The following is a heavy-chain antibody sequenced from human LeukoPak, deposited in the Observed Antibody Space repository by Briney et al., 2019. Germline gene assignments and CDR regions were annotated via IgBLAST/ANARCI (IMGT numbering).Heavy chain of an antibody. CDR1: GFTISRSS. CDR2: ISRSGGNT. Sequence: GGSLRLSCAASGFTISRSSMHWVRQAPGKGLEFVSAISRSGGNTYYANSVKGRFTISRDTSKDTLYLQVGSLRVEDMAVYYCARVGDRSGNGYSHWGQGTLVTVSS. CDR3: ARVGDRSGNGYSH. V-gene: IGHV3-64*01. D-gene: IGHD2-2*03. J-gene: IGHJ4*02.